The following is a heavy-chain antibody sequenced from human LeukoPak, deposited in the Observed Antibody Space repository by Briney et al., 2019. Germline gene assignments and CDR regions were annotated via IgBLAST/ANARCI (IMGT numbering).Heavy chain of an antibody. D-gene: IGHD3-10*01. J-gene: IGHJ5*02. CDR2: INHSGST. V-gene: IGHV4-34*01. CDR1: GGSFSGYY. CDR3: ARGRGYYYGSGTSTWFDP. Sequence: ASETLSLTCAVYGGSFSGYYWSWIRQPPGKGLEWIGEINHSGSTNYNPSLKSRVTISVDTSKNQFSLKLSSVTAADTAVYYCARGRGYYYGSGTSTWFDPWGQGTLVTVSS.